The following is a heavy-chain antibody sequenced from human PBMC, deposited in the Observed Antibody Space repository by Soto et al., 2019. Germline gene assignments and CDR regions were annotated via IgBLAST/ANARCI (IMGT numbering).Heavy chain of an antibody. CDR3: AKKYGSGPIDNWFDP. CDR2: ISGSGGST. Sequence: WGSLRLSCAASGFTFSSYAMSWVRQAPRKGLEWVSAISGSGGSTYYADSVKGRFTISRDNSKNTLYLQMNSLRAEDTAVYYCAKKYGSGPIDNWFDPWGQGTLVTVSS. J-gene: IGHJ5*02. CDR1: GFTFSSYA. D-gene: IGHD3-10*01. V-gene: IGHV3-23*01.